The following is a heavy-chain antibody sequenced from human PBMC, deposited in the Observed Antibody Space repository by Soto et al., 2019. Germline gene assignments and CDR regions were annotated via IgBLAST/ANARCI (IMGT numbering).Heavy chain of an antibody. V-gene: IGHV3-30*03. J-gene: IGHJ4*02. D-gene: IGHD2-8*02. CDR2: ISRDGGTK. Sequence: QVQLVESGGGVVQPGRSLRLSCAVSGFTVSTYGMHWVRQAPGKGLEWGAVISRDGGTKFYADSGKGRFTISRDNSRNTLFLEMNSLRGDDMAVYYCTGEVASGYWGQRTLVTVSS. CDR1: GFTVSTYG. CDR3: TGEVASGY.